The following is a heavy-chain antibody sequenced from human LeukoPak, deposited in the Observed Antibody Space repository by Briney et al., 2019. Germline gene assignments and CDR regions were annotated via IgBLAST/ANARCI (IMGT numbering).Heavy chain of an antibody. CDR1: GGTFSNYA. CDR3: ARDSEVRRNLWHY. V-gene: IGHV1-69*13. D-gene: IGHD3-10*01. J-gene: IGHJ4*02. Sequence: SVKVSCKASGGTFSNYAISWVRQAPGQGLEWMGGIIPIFGTPNYAQKFQGRVTITADESTSTVYMALSSLRSEDTALYYCARDSEVRRNLWHYWGQGTLVTVSS. CDR2: IIPIFGTP.